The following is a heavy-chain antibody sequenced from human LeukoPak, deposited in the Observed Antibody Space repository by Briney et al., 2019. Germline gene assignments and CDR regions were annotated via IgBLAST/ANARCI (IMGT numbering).Heavy chain of an antibody. V-gene: IGHV3-23*01. CDR1: GFTFSSYG. J-gene: IGHJ4*02. CDR2: ISGSGGST. D-gene: IGHD4-23*01. CDR3: AKGGDYGGNSVDFDY. Sequence: GGTLRLSCAASGFTFSSYGMSWVRQAPGKGLEWVSAISGSGGSTYYADSVKGRFTISRDNSKNTLYLQMNSLRAEDTAVYYCAKGGDYGGNSVDFDYWGQGTLVTVSS.